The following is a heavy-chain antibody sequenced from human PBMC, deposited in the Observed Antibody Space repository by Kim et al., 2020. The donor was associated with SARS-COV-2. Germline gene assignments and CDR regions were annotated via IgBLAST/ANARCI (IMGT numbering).Heavy chain of an antibody. Sequence: GGSLRLSCAASGFTFSAHALHWVRQAPGKGLEWVALIAHDGSHISYPDSVKGRFIISRDNTKSTLYLQMNSLRPEDTAVYYCLAEIGGLSFDHWGQGTLVTVSS. CDR3: LAEIGGLSFDH. CDR1: GFTFSAHA. CDR2: IAHDGSHI. D-gene: IGHD2-15*01. V-gene: IGHV3-30*04. J-gene: IGHJ4*02.